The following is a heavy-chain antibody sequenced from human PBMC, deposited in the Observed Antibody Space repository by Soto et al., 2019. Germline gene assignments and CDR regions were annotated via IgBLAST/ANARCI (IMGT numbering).Heavy chain of an antibody. CDR1: GGSISTVDYW. V-gene: IGHV4-30-4*01. CDR2: IYDGGRT. J-gene: IGHJ4*02. D-gene: IGHD7-27*01. Sequence: QVQLQESGPGLVKPSQTLSLTCTVSGGSISTVDYWWSWIRQSPDMGLEWIGHIYDGGRTYNNPSLESXDTXSXGTSKSQPSLTLSSVSAADTAVYYCARGPSGDKVDSWGQGTLVTVSS. CDR3: ARGPSGDKVDS.